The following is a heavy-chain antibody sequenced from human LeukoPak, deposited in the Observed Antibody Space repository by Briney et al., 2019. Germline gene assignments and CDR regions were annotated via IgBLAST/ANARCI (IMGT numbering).Heavy chain of an antibody. D-gene: IGHD5-18*01. Sequence: KPSETLSLTCTVSGGSISSYYWSWIWQPPGKGLEWIGYIYYSGSTNYNPSLKSRVTISVDTSKNQFSLKLSSVTAADTAVYYCARDRYSYGHNNYYYYGMDVWGKGTTVTVSS. V-gene: IGHV4-59*01. CDR2: IYYSGST. CDR1: GGSISSYY. CDR3: ARDRYSYGHNNYYYYGMDV. J-gene: IGHJ6*04.